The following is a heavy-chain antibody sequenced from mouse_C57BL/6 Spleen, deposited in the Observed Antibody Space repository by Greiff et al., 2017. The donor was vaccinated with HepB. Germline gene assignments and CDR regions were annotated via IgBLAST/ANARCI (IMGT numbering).Heavy chain of an antibody. D-gene: IGHD2-3*01. CDR3: AKNGGGDYDYRYFDV. Sequence: QVQLKESGPGLVQPSQSLSITCTVSGFSLTSYGVHWVRQSPGKGLEWLGVIWRGGSTDYNAAFMSRLSITKDNSKSQVFFKMNSLQADDTAIYYCAKNGGGDYDYRYFDVWGTGTTVTVSS. CDR2: IWRGGST. CDR1: GFSLTSYG. V-gene: IGHV2-5*01. J-gene: IGHJ1*03.